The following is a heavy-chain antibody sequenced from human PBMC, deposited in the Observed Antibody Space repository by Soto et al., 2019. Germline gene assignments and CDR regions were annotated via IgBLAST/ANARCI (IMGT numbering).Heavy chain of an antibody. CDR1: GGTFSTNP. CDR2: TGSGTGPG. CDR3: ARRDRGGFYRYFDS. J-gene: IGHJ4*02. V-gene: IGHV1-69*06. Sequence: QVQLVQSGAEVKKPGSSVKVSCKASGGTFSTNPISWVRQAPGQGLEWMGGTGSGTGPGNHAQKFQGRLTITVDKSTSTVYMELSSISSEGTAVYYWARRDRGGFYRYFDSWGQGTLVTVSS. D-gene: IGHD2-15*01.